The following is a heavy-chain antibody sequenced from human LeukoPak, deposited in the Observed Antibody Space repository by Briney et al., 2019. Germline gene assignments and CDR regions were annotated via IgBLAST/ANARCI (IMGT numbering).Heavy chain of an antibody. Sequence: PGGSLRLSCAASGFTVSSNYMSWVSQALGKGLEWVSVIYSGGSTYYADSVRGRFTISRDNSKNTLYLQMNSLRAEDTAVYHCATSGVGATNFDYWGQGTLVTVSS. J-gene: IGHJ4*02. CDR1: GFTVSSNY. CDR2: IYSGGST. D-gene: IGHD1-26*01. V-gene: IGHV3-53*01. CDR3: ATSGVGATNFDY.